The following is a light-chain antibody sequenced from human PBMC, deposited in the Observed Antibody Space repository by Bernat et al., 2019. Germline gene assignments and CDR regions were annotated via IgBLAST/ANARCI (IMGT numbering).Light chain of an antibody. CDR3: SSYVASGV. CDR2: EVS. J-gene: IGLJ3*02. Sequence: QSALTQPPSASGSPGQSVTISCTGTSSDVGGDNYVSWYQQHPGKAPKLMIYEVSKRPSVVPDRFSGSKSGNTASLTVSGLQAEDEADYYCSSYVASGVFGGGTKLTVL. CDR1: SSDVGGDNY. V-gene: IGLV2-8*01.